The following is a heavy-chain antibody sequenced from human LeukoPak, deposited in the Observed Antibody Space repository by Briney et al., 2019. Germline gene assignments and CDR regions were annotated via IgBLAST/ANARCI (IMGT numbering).Heavy chain of an antibody. V-gene: IGHV3-74*01. CDR1: GFIFSNYY. CDR2: INSDGSST. D-gene: IGHD3-10*01. Sequence: GGSLRLSCAASGFIFSNYYMHWVRQAPGKGLVWVSRINSDGSSTSYADSVKGRFTISRDNAKNTLYLQMNSLRAEDTAVYYCAPDYGSGSLDYWGQGTLVTVSS. CDR3: APDYGSGSLDY. J-gene: IGHJ4*02.